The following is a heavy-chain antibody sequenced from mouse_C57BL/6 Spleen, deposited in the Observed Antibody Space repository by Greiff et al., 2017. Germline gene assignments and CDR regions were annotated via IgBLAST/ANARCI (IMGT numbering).Heavy chain of an antibody. D-gene: IGHD3-3*01. CDR3: ARGTGGPPWFAY. V-gene: IGHV1-50*01. CDR1: GYTFTSYW. J-gene: IGHJ3*01. CDR2: IDPSDSYT. Sequence: QVQLQQPGAELVKPGASVKLSCKASGYTFTSYWMQWVKQRPGQGLEWIGEIDPSDSYTNYNQKFKGKATLTVDTSSSTAYMQLSSLTSDDSAVYYCARGTGGPPWFAYWGQGTLVTVSA.